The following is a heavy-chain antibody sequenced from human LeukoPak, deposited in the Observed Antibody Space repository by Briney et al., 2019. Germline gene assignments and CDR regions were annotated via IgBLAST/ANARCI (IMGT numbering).Heavy chain of an antibody. D-gene: IGHD3-10*01. V-gene: IGHV3-23*01. J-gene: IGHJ6*02. CDR3: AEGNIWFGEKYGMDV. Sequence: GASLRLSCAASGFTFSTYAMSWVRQAPGKGLEWVSGISDSGGSTYYADSVKGRFTISRDNSKNTLYLQMNSLRAEDTAVYYCAEGNIWFGEKYGMDVWGQGTTVTVSS. CDR1: GFTFSTYA. CDR2: ISDSGGST.